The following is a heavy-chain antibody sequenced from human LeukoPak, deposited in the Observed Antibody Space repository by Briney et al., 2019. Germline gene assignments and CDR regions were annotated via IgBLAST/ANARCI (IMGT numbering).Heavy chain of an antibody. J-gene: IGHJ4*02. D-gene: IGHD6-13*01. V-gene: IGHV3-30*02. CDR2: IRYDGSNK. Sequence: GGSLRLSCAASGFTFSSYGMHWVRQAPGKGLEWVAFIRYDGSNKYYADSVKGRFTISRDNSKNTLYLQMNSLRAEDTAVYYCAKDGLAREAAAGDFDYWGQGTLVTVSS. CDR1: GFTFSSYG. CDR3: AKDGLAREAAAGDFDY.